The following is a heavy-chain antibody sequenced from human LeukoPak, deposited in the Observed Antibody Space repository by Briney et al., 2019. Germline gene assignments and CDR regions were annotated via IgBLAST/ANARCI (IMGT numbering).Heavy chain of an antibody. CDR3: ARRVTIFGVVIPFFDY. D-gene: IGHD3-3*01. CDR1: GYTFTGYY. V-gene: IGHV1-2*02. CDR2: INPNSGGI. J-gene: IGHJ4*02. Sequence: ASVKVSCKASGYTFTGYYMHWVRQAPGQGLEWMGWINPNSGGINYAQKFQGRVTLTRDTSISTASMELSRLRSDDTAVYYCARRVTIFGVVIPFFDYWGQGTLVTVSS.